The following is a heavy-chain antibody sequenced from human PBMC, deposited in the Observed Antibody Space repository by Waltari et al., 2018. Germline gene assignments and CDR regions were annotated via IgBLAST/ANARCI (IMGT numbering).Heavy chain of an antibody. V-gene: IGHV1-69*01. Sequence: QVQLVQSGAEVKKPGSSVRVSCKASGGTFSSYPTSGVRQAPGQGLEWMGGIIPIFGTANYAQKFQGRVTITADESTSTAYMELSSLRSEDTAVYYCARVGAINLYYFDYWGQGTLVTVSS. J-gene: IGHJ4*02. CDR3: ARVGAINLYYFDY. CDR2: IIPIFGTA. CDR1: GGTFSSYP. D-gene: IGHD1-26*01.